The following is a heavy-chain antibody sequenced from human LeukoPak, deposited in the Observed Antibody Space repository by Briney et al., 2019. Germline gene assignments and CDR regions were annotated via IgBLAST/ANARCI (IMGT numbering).Heavy chain of an antibody. CDR3: ERSNWNYDENFDY. CDR2: IYYSAST. V-gene: IGHV4-39*01. D-gene: IGHD1-7*01. CDR1: GGSISSSNYY. Sequence: KASETLSLTCTVSGGSISSSNYYWRWIRQPPGKGLEWIGSIYYSASTYYNPSLKSRVTISVDTSKNQLSLKLSSVTAAGTAVYYCERSNWNYDENFDYWGQGTLVTVSS. J-gene: IGHJ4*02.